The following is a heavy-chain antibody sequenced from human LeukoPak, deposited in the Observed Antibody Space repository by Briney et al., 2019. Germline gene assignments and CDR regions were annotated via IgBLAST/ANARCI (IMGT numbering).Heavy chain of an antibody. Sequence: PSETLSLTCTVSGGSVSSGTYYWSWIRQPPGKGLEWIGYIHYTGSPNYNPSLKSRVTISVDTSKNQFSLRLNSVTAADTAVYYCAGVDTVTTTFDYWGQGTLVTVSS. J-gene: IGHJ4*02. CDR2: IHYTGSP. CDR1: GGSVSSGTYY. V-gene: IGHV4-61*01. D-gene: IGHD4-17*01. CDR3: AGVDTVTTTFDY.